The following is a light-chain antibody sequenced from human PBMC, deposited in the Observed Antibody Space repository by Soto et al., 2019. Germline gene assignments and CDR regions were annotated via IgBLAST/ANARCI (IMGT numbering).Light chain of an antibody. J-gene: IGLJ1*01. Sequence: QFVLTQPASVSGSPGQSITISCTGTSSDVGAFKYVSWYQHHPGKAPKLMIYDVSNRSSGVSNRFSGSKSGNTASLTISGLQAEDEADYYCSSYTTSTTYVLGTGTKLTVL. CDR3: SSYTTSTTYV. CDR1: SSDVGAFKY. CDR2: DVS. V-gene: IGLV2-14*03.